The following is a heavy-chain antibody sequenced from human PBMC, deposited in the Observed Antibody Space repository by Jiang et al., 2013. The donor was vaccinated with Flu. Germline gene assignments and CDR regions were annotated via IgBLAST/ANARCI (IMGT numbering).Heavy chain of an antibody. CDR2: TYYRSKWYN. CDR3: ARADSSSWFRQSAFDI. Sequence: TSQTLSLTCVISGDSVSSSSVAWNWIRQSPSRGLEWLGRTYYRSKWYNDYAVSVKSRITINPDTSKNQFSLQLNSVTPEDTAVYYCARADSSSWFRQSAFDIWGQGTMVTVSS. J-gene: IGHJ3*02. CDR1: GDSVSSSSVA. D-gene: IGHD6-13*01. V-gene: IGHV6-1*01.